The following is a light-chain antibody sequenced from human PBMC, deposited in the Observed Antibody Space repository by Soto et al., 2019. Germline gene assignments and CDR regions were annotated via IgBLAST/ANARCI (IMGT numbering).Light chain of an antibody. V-gene: IGKV2-30*01. Sequence: DVVLTQSPLSLPVTLGQPASISCRSSQGLVYSDGKTHLSRYQQRPGQSPRRLIYTISNRDSGVPDRFSGSGSGTDFTLKISWVEAEDVGIYYCMQHTHWPHTFGQGTKVDIK. CDR2: TIS. J-gene: IGKJ1*01. CDR1: QGLVYSDGKTH. CDR3: MQHTHWPHT.